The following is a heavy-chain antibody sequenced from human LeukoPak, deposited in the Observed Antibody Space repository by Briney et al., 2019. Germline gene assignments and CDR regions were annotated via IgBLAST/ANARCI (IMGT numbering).Heavy chain of an antibody. CDR2: ITASGTAT. V-gene: IGHV3-48*02. D-gene: IGHD1-26*01. CDR3: ASSGSYRFDY. Sequence: GGSLRLSCAASGFTFSSYSMNWVRQAPGKGLEWVSHITASGTATFYADSVKGRFTISRDNAKNSLYLQMNSLRDEDTAVYYCASSGSYRFDYWGQGTLVTVSS. J-gene: IGHJ4*02. CDR1: GFTFSSYS.